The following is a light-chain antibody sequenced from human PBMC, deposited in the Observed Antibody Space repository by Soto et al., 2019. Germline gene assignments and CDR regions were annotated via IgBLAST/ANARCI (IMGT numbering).Light chain of an antibody. J-gene: IGKJ5*01. V-gene: IGKV3-15*01. CDR2: GAA. CDR1: QSINTN. Sequence: EGVLTQSPATLSVSPGARATLSCRASQSINTNLAWYQHKPGQPPTLLMYGAATRATGVPDRFSGSWSGTQFTLTITSLQSEDFAVYFCHQRNKFGQGTRLEIK. CDR3: HQRNK.